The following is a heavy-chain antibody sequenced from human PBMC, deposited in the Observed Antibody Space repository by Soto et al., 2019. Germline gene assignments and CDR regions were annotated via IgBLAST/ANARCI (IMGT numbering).Heavy chain of an antibody. D-gene: IGHD3-9*01. CDR2: IYYSGST. CDR3: ARLGKTYYDFLTGYYSIVPWFDP. V-gene: IGHV4-31*03. J-gene: IGHJ5*02. Sequence: SETLSLTCTVSGGSISSGGYYWSWIRQHPGKGLEWIGYIYYSGSTYYNPSLKSRVTISVDTSKNQFSLKLSSVTAADTAVYYCARLGKTYYDFLTGYYSIVPWFDPWGQGTLVTVSS. CDR1: GGSISSGGYY.